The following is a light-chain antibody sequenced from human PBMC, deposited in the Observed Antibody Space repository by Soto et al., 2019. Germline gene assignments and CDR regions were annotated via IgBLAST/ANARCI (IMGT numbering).Light chain of an antibody. CDR1: ESVTSTY. V-gene: IGKV3-20*01. Sequence: EIVLTQSPGTLSLSPGERATPSCRASESVTSTYLGWYQQKPGQAPRLLIYGASSRATGTPDRFSGSGYGTDFTLTISRLEPEDFAVYYCQQYGRSPYTFGQGTRLEIK. CDR2: GAS. CDR3: QQYGRSPYT. J-gene: IGKJ5*01.